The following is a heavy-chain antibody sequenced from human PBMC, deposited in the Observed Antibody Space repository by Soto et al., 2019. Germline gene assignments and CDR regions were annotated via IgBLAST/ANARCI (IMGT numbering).Heavy chain of an antibody. Sequence: SETLSLTCAVSGGSISSSNWWSWVRQPPGKGLEWIGEIYHSGSTNYNPSLKSRVTISVDTSNNQFSLKLSSVTAADTAVYYCARELSPVDYDSSGPVGGWGQGTLVTVSS. J-gene: IGHJ4*02. CDR2: IYHSGST. CDR3: ARELSPVDYDSSGPVGG. CDR1: GGSISSSNW. D-gene: IGHD3-22*01. V-gene: IGHV4-4*02.